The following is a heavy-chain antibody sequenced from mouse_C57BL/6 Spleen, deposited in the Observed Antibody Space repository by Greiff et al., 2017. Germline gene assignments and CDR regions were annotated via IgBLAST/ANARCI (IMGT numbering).Heavy chain of an antibody. D-gene: IGHD4-1*02. CDR1: GYTFTDYN. V-gene: IGHV1-22*01. CDR3: ARGRTSTGPGEFAC. Sequence: VQLQQSGPELVKPGASVKMSCKASGYTFTDYNMHWVKQSHGKSLEWIGYINPNNGGTSYNQKFKGKATLTVNKSSSTAYMELRSLTSEDSAVYDCARGRTSTGPGEFACWGQGTLVTVSA. J-gene: IGHJ3*01. CDR2: INPNNGGT.